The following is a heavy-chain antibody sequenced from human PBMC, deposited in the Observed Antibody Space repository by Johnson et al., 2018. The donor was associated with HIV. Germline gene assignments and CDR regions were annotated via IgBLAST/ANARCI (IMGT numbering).Heavy chain of an antibody. CDR2: IKQDGSEK. J-gene: IGHJ3*02. D-gene: IGHD3-22*01. Sequence: MLLVESGGGLVQPGGSLRLSCAASGFTFSSYWMSWVRQAPWKGLEWVANIKQDGSEKYYVDSVKGRFTISRDNAKNSLYLQMNSLRAEDTAVYYCARTRLEFSSGYPDAFDIWGQGTMVTVSS. V-gene: IGHV3-7*01. CDR3: ARTRLEFSSGYPDAFDI. CDR1: GFTFSSYW.